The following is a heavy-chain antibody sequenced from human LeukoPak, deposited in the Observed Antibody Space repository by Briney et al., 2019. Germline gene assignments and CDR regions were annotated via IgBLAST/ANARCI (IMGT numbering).Heavy chain of an antibody. Sequence: GGSPRLSCAASGFTVSSNCMSWVRQAPGRGLEWVSVIYSGGNTYYADSVKGRFTISRDNAKNTLYLQMNSLRAEDTAVYYCARVRWGGLYYFDYWGQGTLVTVSS. J-gene: IGHJ4*02. CDR3: ARVRWGGLYYFDY. V-gene: IGHV3-66*01. CDR1: GFTVSSNC. D-gene: IGHD3-16*01. CDR2: IYSGGNT.